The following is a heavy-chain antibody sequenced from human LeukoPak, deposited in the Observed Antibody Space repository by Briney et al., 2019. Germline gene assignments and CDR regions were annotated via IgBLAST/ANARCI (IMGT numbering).Heavy chain of an antibody. V-gene: IGHV3-7*01. CDR3: ARHYDFWSGDKFDY. D-gene: IGHD3-3*01. J-gene: IGHJ4*02. CDR2: IKHDGSEK. Sequence: TGGSLRLSCAASGFIFSSYWMTWVRQAPGKGLEWVANIKHDGSEKYYVDSVKGRFTISRDNSKNTLYLQMNSLRAEDTAVYYCARHYDFWSGDKFDYWGQGTLVTVSS. CDR1: GFIFSSYW.